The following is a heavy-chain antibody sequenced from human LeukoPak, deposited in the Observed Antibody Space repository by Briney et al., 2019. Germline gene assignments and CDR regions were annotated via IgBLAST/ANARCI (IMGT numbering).Heavy chain of an antibody. CDR3: ARGQQLLKY. V-gene: IGHV1-3*01. CDR1: GYTFTSYA. CDR2: INAGNGNT. Sequence: ASVKVSCKASGYTFTSYAMHWVRQAPGQRLEWMGWINAGNGNTKYSQKFQGRVTISRDTSASTAYMKLSSLRSEDTAVYYCARGQQLLKYWGQGTLVTVSS. J-gene: IGHJ4*02. D-gene: IGHD6-13*01.